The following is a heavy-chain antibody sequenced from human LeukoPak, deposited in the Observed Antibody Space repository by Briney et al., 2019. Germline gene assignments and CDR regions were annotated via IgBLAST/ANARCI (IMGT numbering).Heavy chain of an antibody. V-gene: IGHV4-4*07. CDR2: VYTSGIT. CDR3: ARHNGFDRGYYYYMDV. D-gene: IGHD3-9*01. J-gene: IGHJ6*03. Sequence: KPSEPLSLTCTVSGGFINSYYWSWIRPPAGKGLEWIGRVYTSGITNYNPSLKSRITMSVDTSKNQFSLRLTSVTAADTAVYYCARHNGFDRGYYYYMDVWGKGTTVTVSS. CDR1: GGFINSYY.